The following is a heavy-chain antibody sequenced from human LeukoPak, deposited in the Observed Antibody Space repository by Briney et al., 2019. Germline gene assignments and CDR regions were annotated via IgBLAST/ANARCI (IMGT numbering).Heavy chain of an antibody. J-gene: IGHJ4*02. CDR1: GGSFSGYY. CDR3: ARQSANTIFGVVDY. CDR2: INHSGST. D-gene: IGHD3-3*01. Sequence: SETLSLTCAVYGGSFSGYYWSWIRQPPGKGLEWIGEINHSGSTNYNPSLKSRVTISVDTSKNQFSLKLSSVTAADTAVYYCARQSANTIFGVVDYWGQGTLVTVSS. V-gene: IGHV4-34*01.